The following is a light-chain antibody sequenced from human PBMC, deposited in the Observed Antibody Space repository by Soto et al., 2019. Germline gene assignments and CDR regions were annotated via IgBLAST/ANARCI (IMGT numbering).Light chain of an antibody. J-gene: IGLJ2*01. V-gene: IGLV2-23*03. CDR1: SSDVGSYNL. Sequence: QSVLTQPASVSGSPGQSITISCTGTSSDVGSYNLVSWYQQHPGKAPKLMIYEGGKRPSGVSNRFSGSKSGNTASLTISGLQAEDDADYYCCSYATTSTFVFGGGTKVTVL. CDR3: CSYATTSTFV. CDR2: EGG.